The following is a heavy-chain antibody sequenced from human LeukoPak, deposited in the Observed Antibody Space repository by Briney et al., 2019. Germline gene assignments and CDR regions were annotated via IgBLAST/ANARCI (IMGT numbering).Heavy chain of an antibody. D-gene: IGHD3-10*01. J-gene: IGHJ6*03. V-gene: IGHV1-69*05. CDR3: ARARLARGADYMDV. Sequence: ASVKVSCKASGGTFSSYAISWVRQAPGQGLEWMGGIIPIFGTANYAQKFQGRVTITTDESTSTAYMELSSLRSEDTAVYYCARARLARGADYMDVWGKGTTVTVSS. CDR1: GGTFSSYA. CDR2: IIPIFGTA.